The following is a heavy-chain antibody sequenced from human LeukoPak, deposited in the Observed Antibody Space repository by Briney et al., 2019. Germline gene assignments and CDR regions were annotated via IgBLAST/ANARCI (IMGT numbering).Heavy chain of an antibody. CDR2: INPKSGGT. Sequence: ASVKVSCKASGYTFSGYYMHWVRQAPGQGLEWMGWINPKSGGTNYAQKFQGRVTMTRDTSISTAYMELSRLRFDDTAVYYCASGSSFDSSGRGFDYWGQGTLVTVSS. CDR1: GYTFSGYY. D-gene: IGHD3-22*01. V-gene: IGHV1-2*02. J-gene: IGHJ4*02. CDR3: ASGSSFDSSGRGFDY.